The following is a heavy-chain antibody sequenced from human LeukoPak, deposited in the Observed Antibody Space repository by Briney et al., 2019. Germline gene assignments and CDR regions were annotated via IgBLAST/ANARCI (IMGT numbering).Heavy chain of an antibody. D-gene: IGHD2-21*02. CDR1: GFTFSTYA. CDR2: ISRSGGSS. CDR3: AKALVVTAPVDY. Sequence: AGSLRLSCAASGFTFSTYAMTWVRQAPGKGLQWVSVISRSGGSSYYADSVKGRFTISRDNSKNTLYLQMNSLRAEDTALYYCAKALVVTAPVDYWGQGTLVTVSS. V-gene: IGHV3-23*01. J-gene: IGHJ4*02.